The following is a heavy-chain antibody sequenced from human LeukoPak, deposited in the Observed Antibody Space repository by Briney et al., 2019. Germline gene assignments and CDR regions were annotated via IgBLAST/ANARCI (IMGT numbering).Heavy chain of an antibody. CDR2: IQCGGRQ. D-gene: IGHD5-18*01. CDR1: GFTVSSNY. Sequence: GGSLRLSCAASGFTVSSNYMSWVRQAPGKGLEWVSVIQCGGRQYSENSVKGRFTISRANSKNTLYLKMNSLRAEDTAVYYCAREDTTMVTGYYYFHMDVWGQGTTVTVSS. V-gene: IGHV3-66*01. CDR3: AREDTTMVTGYYYFHMDV. J-gene: IGHJ6*02.